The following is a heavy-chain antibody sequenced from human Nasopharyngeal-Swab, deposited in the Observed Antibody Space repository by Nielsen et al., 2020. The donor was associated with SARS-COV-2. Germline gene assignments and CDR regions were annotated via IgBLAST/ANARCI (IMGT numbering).Heavy chain of an antibody. CDR2: IYYSGST. CDR3: ASYYDSSGYQTFYYYYMDV. Sequence: SETLSLTCTVSGGSISSSSYYWGWIRQPPGKGLEWIGSIYYSGSTYYNPSLKSRVTISVDTSKTQFSLKLSSVTAADTAVYYCASYYDSSGYQTFYYYYMDVWGKGTTVTVSS. J-gene: IGHJ6*03. V-gene: IGHV4-39*01. D-gene: IGHD3-22*01. CDR1: GGSISSSSYY.